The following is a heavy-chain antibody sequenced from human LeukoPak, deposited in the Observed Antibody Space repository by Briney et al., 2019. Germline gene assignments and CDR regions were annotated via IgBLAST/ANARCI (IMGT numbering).Heavy chain of an antibody. CDR1: GFTFSSYG. J-gene: IGHJ5*02. D-gene: IGHD3-22*01. Sequence: GGSLRLSCAASGFTFSSYGMHWVRQAPGEGLEWVAVIWYDGSNKYYADSVKGRFTISRDNSKNTLYLQMNSLRAEDTAVYYCARGKSPIVVVTNNWFDPWGQGTLVTVSS. CDR2: IWYDGSNK. CDR3: ARGKSPIVVVTNNWFDP. V-gene: IGHV3-33*01.